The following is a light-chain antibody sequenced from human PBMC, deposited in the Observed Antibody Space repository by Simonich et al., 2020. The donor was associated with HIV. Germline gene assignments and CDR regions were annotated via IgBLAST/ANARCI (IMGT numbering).Light chain of an antibody. CDR3: QQYYSTPDT. CDR1: QSVLYSSNTKNY. V-gene: IGKV4-1*01. J-gene: IGKJ2*01. CDR2: WAS. Sequence: DIVMTQSPDSLAVYLGERATINCKSSQSVLYSSNTKNYLAWYQQKPGQPPKLLIYWASTRESGVPDRFSGSGSGTDFTLPISSLQAEDVAVYYCQQYYSTPDTFGQGTKLEIK.